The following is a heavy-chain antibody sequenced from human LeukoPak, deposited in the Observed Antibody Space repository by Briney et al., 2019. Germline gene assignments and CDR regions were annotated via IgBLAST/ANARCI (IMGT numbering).Heavy chain of an antibody. V-gene: IGHV1-2*02. CDR1: GYTFTGYY. J-gene: IGHJ3*02. CDR2: INPNNGGT. CDR3: ARDRASGDGYKKLGLDI. D-gene: IGHD5-24*01. Sequence: ASVKVSCKASGYTFTGYYMHWVRQAPGQGHEWMGWINPNNGGTNYAQKFQGRVTMTRDTSISTAYMELSRLRSDDTAVYYCARDRASGDGYKKLGLDIWGQGTMVTVSS.